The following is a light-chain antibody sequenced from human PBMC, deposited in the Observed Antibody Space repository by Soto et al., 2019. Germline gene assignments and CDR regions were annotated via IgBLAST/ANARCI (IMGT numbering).Light chain of an antibody. Sequence: DFQMTQSPSYLSASVGARVTITCRASQGINNHLAWFQQKPGKVPKVLIYAASTLQSGVPSRFSGSGSGTEFTLTISSLQPEDVATYYCQNYNSAPQAGTFGGGTKVEIK. CDR2: AAS. CDR1: QGINNH. V-gene: IGKV1-27*01. CDR3: QNYNSAPQAGT. J-gene: IGKJ4*01.